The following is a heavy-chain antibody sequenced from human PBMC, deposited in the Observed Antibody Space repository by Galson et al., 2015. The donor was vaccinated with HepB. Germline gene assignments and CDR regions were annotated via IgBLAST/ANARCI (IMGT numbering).Heavy chain of an antibody. CDR3: ARVSPVVTAIHHKNWYFDL. J-gene: IGHJ2*01. Sequence: SVKVSCKASGYTLTSYYMHWVRQAPGQGLEWMGIINPSGGSTSYAQKFQGRVTMTRDTSTSTVYMELSSLRSEDTAVYYCARVSPVVTAIHHKNWYFDLWGRGTLVTVSS. D-gene: IGHD2-21*02. CDR2: INPSGGST. V-gene: IGHV1-46*01. CDR1: GYTLTSYY.